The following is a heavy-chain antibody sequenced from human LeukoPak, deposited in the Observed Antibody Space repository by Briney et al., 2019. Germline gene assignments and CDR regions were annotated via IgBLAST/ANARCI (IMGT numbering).Heavy chain of an antibody. V-gene: IGHV3-7*01. CDR2: VKQDGSEK. CDR3: ARDVRFTIFGVVTLDY. D-gene: IGHD3-3*01. CDR1: GFTFSSYW. Sequence: GGSLRLSCAASGFTFSSYWMTWIRQAPGKGLEWVANVKQDGSEKYYVDSVKGRFTISRDNAKNSLYLQMNSLRAEDTAVYYCARDVRFTIFGVVTLDYWGQGTLVTVSS. J-gene: IGHJ4*02.